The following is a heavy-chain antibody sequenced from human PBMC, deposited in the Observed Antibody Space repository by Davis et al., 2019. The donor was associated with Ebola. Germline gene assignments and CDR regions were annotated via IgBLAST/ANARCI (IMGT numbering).Heavy chain of an antibody. D-gene: IGHD6-13*01. Sequence: SVKVSCKASGYTFTSYGISWVRQAPGQGLEWMGRIIPILGIANYAQKFQGRVTITADKSASTAYMELSSLRSEDTAVYYCARGSLSSSWYNYYGMDVWGQGTTVTVSS. CDR3: ARGSLSSSWYNYYGMDV. J-gene: IGHJ6*02. CDR1: GYTFTSYG. V-gene: IGHV1-69*04. CDR2: IIPILGIA.